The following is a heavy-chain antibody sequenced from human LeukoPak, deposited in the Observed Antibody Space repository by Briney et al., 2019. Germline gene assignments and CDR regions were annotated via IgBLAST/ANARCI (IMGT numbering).Heavy chain of an antibody. Sequence: GGSLRLSCAASGFTFSSYAMSWVRQAPGKGLEWVSAISGSGGSTYYANSVKGRFTISRDNSKNTLYLQMNSLRAEDTAVYYCAKVRVWLVRGGFDYWGQGTLVTVSS. CDR1: GFTFSSYA. D-gene: IGHD6-19*01. V-gene: IGHV3-23*01. CDR3: AKVRVWLVRGGFDY. CDR2: ISGSGGST. J-gene: IGHJ4*02.